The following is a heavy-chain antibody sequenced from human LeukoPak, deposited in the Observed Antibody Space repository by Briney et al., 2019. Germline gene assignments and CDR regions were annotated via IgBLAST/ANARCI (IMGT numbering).Heavy chain of an antibody. CDR3: SADSSGYYPLY. J-gene: IGHJ4*02. D-gene: IGHD3-22*01. CDR2: ISAYNGNT. CDR1: GYTFTSYG. V-gene: IGHV1-18*01. Sequence: ASVKVSCKVSGYTFTSYGISWVRQAPGQGLAWMGWISAYNGNTNYAQKLQGRVTMTTDTSTSTAYMELRSLRSDDTAVYYCSADSSGYYPLYWGQGTLVTVSS.